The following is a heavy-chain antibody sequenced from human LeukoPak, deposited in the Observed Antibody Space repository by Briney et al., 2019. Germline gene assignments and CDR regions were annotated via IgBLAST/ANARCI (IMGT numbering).Heavy chain of an antibody. J-gene: IGHJ4*02. CDR3: AWQYTYVGS. D-gene: IGHD5-18*01. V-gene: IGHV4-59*01. CDR1: GGSISSYY. CDR2: IHHSGST. Sequence: PSETLSLTCTVSGGSISSYYWSWIRQPPGKGLEWIGYIHHSGSTNYNPSLKSRVTISVETSKNQFSLKLSSVTAADTAIYYCAWQYTYVGSWGQGTLVTVSS.